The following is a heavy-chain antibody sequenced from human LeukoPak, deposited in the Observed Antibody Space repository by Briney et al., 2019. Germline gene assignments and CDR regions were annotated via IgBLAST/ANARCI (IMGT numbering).Heavy chain of an antibody. J-gene: IGHJ3*02. CDR1: GGSISSGGYY. CDR2: IYYTGST. Sequence: PSETLSLTCTVSGGSISSGGYYWSWIRQHPGKVLEWIAYIYYTGSTYYNPSLKSRLTISVDRSKNQFSLRLSSMTAADTAVYYCARVPSVIDAFDIWGQGTMVTVSS. D-gene: IGHD2-21*01. V-gene: IGHV4-31*03. CDR3: ARVPSVIDAFDI.